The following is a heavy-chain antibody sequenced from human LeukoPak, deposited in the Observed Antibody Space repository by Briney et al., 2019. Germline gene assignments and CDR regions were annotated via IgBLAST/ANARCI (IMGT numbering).Heavy chain of an antibody. Sequence: PGGSLRLSCAASGFIFSGYSINWVRQAPGKGLEWVSYISSSGSTIYYADSVKGRFTISRDNAKSSLYLQMNSLRAEDTAVYYCARDIAQIGPYYYYGMDVWGQGTTVTVSS. CDR3: ARDIAQIGPYYYYGMDV. J-gene: IGHJ6*02. CDR2: ISSSGSTI. V-gene: IGHV3-48*01. D-gene: IGHD2/OR15-2a*01. CDR1: GFIFSGYS.